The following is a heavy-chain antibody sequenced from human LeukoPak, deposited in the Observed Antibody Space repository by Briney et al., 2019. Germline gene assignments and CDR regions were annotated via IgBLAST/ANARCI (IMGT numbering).Heavy chain of an antibody. J-gene: IGHJ4*02. CDR3: ARDTAVAYFDY. CDR1: GYTFTSYY. D-gene: IGHD5-18*01. CDR2: INPSGGST. Sequence: ASVKVSCKASGYTFTSYYMHWVRQAPGQGLEWMGIINPSGGSTSYAQKFQGRVTMTRDMSTSTVYMELSSLRSEDTAVYYCARDTAVAYFDYWGQGTLVTVSS. V-gene: IGHV1-46*01.